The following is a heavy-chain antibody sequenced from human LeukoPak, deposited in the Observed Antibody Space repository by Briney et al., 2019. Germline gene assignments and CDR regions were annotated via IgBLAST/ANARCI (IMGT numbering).Heavy chain of an antibody. J-gene: IGHJ3*02. CDR2: INPNSGGT. CDR3: AREAFFVGARGAFDI. Sequence: ASVKVSCKASGYTFTGYYMHWVRQAPGQGLEWMGWINPNSGGTNYAQKFQGWVTMTRDTSISTAYMELSRLRSDDTAVYYCAREAFFVGARGAFDIWGQGTMVTVSS. D-gene: IGHD3-3*02. V-gene: IGHV1-2*04. CDR1: GYTFTGYY.